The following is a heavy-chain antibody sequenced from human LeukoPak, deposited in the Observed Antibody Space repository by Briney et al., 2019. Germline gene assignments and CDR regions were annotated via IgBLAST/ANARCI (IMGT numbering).Heavy chain of an antibody. CDR2: IYSIGST. V-gene: IGHV4-59*11. D-gene: IGHD4-17*01. Sequence: SETLSLTCTVSGGSISSHYWSWIRQPPGKGLEWIGYIYSIGSTNYNPSLKSRVTISVDTSKNQFSLKLSSVTAADTAVYYCARDLAGDYYMDVWGKGTTVTISS. CDR1: GGSISSHY. J-gene: IGHJ6*03. CDR3: ARDLAGDYYMDV.